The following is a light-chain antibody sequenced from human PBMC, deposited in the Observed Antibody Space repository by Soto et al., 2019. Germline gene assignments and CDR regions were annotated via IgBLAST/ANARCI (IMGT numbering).Light chain of an antibody. CDR1: SGHSSYA. Sequence: QPVLTQSPSASASLGASVKLTCTLSSGHSSYAIAWHQQQPEKGPRYLMKLNSDGSHSKGDGIPDRFSGSSSGAERYLTISILPSEDEADYYCQTWGTGIWVFGGGTQLTVL. CDR3: QTWGTGIWV. V-gene: IGLV4-69*01. J-gene: IGLJ3*02. CDR2: LNSDGSH.